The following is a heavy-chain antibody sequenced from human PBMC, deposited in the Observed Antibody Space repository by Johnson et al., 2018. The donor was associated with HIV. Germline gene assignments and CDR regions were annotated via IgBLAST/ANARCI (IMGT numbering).Heavy chain of an antibody. Sequence: VQLVESGGGLVQPGGSLRLSCAASGFIFRNYWMHWVRQTPGKGLVWVARIYSDGSDTAYADSVKGRFTISRENTKDTLYLQMNSLRAEDTAVYYCARVRGAFDIWGQGTMVTVSS. CDR3: ARVRGAFDI. CDR2: IYSDGSDT. V-gene: IGHV3-74*03. CDR1: GFIFRNYW. J-gene: IGHJ3*02.